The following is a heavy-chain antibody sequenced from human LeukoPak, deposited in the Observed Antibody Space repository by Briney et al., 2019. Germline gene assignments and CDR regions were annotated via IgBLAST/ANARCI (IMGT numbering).Heavy chain of an antibody. V-gene: IGHV3-33*01. CDR1: GFTFSSYG. CDR3: AGRHSSSSEEDAFDI. D-gene: IGHD6-6*01. Sequence: GGSLRLSCAASGFTFSSYGMHWVRQAPGKGQEWVAVIWYDGSNKYYADSVKGRFTISRDNSKNTLYLQMNSLRAEDTAVYYCAGRHSSSSEEDAFDIWGQGTMVTVSS. J-gene: IGHJ3*02. CDR2: IWYDGSNK.